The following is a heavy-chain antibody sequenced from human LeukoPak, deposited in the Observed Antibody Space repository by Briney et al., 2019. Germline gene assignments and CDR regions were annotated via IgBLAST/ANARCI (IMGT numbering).Heavy chain of an antibody. CDR1: GYTFTSYD. CDR3: ARGIEMVTAGEYYFDY. CDR2: MNPNSGNT. J-gene: IGHJ4*02. V-gene: IGHV1-8*01. D-gene: IGHD2-21*02. Sequence: ASVKVSCKASGYTFTSYDTNWVRQATGQGLEWMGWMNPNSGNTGYAQKFQGRVTMTRNTSISTAYMELSSLRSEDTAVYYCARGIEMVTAGEYYFDYWGQGTLVTVSS.